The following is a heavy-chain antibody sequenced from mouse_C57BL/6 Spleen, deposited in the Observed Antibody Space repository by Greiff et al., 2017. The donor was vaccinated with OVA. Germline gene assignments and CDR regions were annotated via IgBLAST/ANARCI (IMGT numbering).Heavy chain of an antibody. CDR3: ARRTTVVGDY. CDR1: GYAFTNYL. J-gene: IGHJ2*01. V-gene: IGHV1-54*01. Sequence: QVQLKESGAELVRPGTSVKVSCKASGYAFTNYLIEWVKQRPGQGLEWIGVINPGSGGTNYNEKFKGKATLTADKSSSTAYMQLSSLTSEDSAVYFCARRTTVVGDYWGQGTTLTVSS. CDR2: INPGSGGT. D-gene: IGHD1-1*01.